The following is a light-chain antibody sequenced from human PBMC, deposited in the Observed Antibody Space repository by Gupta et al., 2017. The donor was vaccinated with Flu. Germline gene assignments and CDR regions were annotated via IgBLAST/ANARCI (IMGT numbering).Light chain of an antibody. Sequence: PSSLSASVGDRATITCQASQDISNYLNWYQQKPGKAPKLLIYDASNLETGVPSRFSGSGSGTDFTFTISSLQPEDIATYYCQQYDNLQYTFGQGTKLEIK. CDR1: QDISNY. J-gene: IGKJ2*01. CDR2: DAS. V-gene: IGKV1-33*01. CDR3: QQYDNLQYT.